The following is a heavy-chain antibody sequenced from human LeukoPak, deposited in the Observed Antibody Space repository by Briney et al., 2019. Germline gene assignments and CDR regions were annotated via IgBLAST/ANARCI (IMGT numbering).Heavy chain of an antibody. CDR1: GYSFTSYW. CDR2: IYPGDSDT. Sequence: GESLKISCRGSGYSFTSYWIGWVRQMPGKGLEWMGIIYPGDSDTRYSPSFQGQVTISADKSISTAYLQWSSLKASDTAMYYCARGYGSGSYPPYYFDYWGQGTLVTVSS. D-gene: IGHD3-10*01. J-gene: IGHJ4*02. V-gene: IGHV5-51*01. CDR3: ARGYGSGSYPPYYFDY.